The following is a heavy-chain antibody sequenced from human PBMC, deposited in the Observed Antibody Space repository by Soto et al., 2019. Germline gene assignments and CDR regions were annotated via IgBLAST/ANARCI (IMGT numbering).Heavy chain of an antibody. CDR2: INPNSGGT. J-gene: IGHJ3*02. Sequence: ASVKVSCKASGYTVTGYYMDWVRQAPGQGLEWMGWINPNSGGTNYAQKFQGWVTMTRDTSISTAYMELSRLRSDDTAVYYCARGGLICPINFNDAFDISGQGTMVTVSS. D-gene: IGHD2-21*01. CDR1: GYTVTGYY. CDR3: ARGGLICPINFNDAFDI. V-gene: IGHV1-2*04.